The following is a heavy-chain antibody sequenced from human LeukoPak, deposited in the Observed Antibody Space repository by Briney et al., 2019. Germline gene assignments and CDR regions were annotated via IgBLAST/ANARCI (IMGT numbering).Heavy chain of an antibody. V-gene: IGHV3-48*03. Sequence: PGGSLRLSCAASGFTFSSYEMNWGRPAPGKGLEGVSYISSSGSSIYYADSVKGRFTISRDNSKNSLYLQMDGLRAEDTAVYYCARDTSGYSGYDALDIWGQGTMVTVSS. J-gene: IGHJ3*02. CDR1: GFTFSSYE. CDR2: ISSSGSSI. CDR3: ARDTSGYSGYDALDI. D-gene: IGHD5-12*01.